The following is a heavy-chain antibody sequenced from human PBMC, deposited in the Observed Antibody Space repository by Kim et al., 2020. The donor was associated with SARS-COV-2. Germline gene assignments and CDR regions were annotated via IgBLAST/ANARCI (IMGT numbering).Heavy chain of an antibody. CDR2: IDPSDSYT. D-gene: IGHD3-9*01. J-gene: IGHJ3*02. V-gene: IGHV5-10-1*01. Sequence: GESLKISCKGSGYSFTSYWISWVRQMPGKGLEWMGRIDPSDSYTNYSPSFQGHVTISADKSISTAYLQWSSLKASDTAMYYCARHVYDILTGTGAFDIWGQGTMVTVSS. CDR1: GYSFTSYW. CDR3: ARHVYDILTGTGAFDI.